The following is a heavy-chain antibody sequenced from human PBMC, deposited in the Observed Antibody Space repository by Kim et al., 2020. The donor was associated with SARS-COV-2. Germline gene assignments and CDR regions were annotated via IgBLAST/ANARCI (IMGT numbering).Heavy chain of an antibody. CDR1: GFTFSSYA. V-gene: IGHV3-23*01. Sequence: GGSLRLSCAASGFTFSSYAMSWVRQAPGKGLEWVSDISGSGGSTYYADSVKGRFTISRDNSKNTLYLQMNSLRAEDTAVYYCAKGANARYFDWLSIPDWLDPWGQGPLVPVPS. D-gene: IGHD3-9*01. CDR2: ISGSGGST. CDR3: AKGANARYFDWLSIPDWLDP. J-gene: IGHJ5*02.